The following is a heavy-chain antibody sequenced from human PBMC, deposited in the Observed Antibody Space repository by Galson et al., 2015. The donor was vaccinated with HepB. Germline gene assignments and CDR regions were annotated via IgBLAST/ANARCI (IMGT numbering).Heavy chain of an antibody. D-gene: IGHD1-26*01. J-gene: IGHJ4*02. V-gene: IGHV3-30*02. CDR1: GFTFSSYG. Sequence: SLRLSCAASGFTFSSYGMHWVRQAPGKGLEWVAFIRYDGSNKYYADSVKGRFAISRDNSKNTLYLQMNSLRAEDTAVYCCAKDLRLRELLPLGSFDYWGREPWSPSPQ. CDR2: IRYDGSNK. CDR3: AKDLRLRELLPLGSFDY.